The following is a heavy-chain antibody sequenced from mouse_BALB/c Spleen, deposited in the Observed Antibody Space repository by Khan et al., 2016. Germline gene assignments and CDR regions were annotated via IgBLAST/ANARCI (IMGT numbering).Heavy chain of an antibody. Sequence: QFQLVQSGPELKKPGETVKISCKASGYTFTNYGMNWVKQAPGKGLKWMGWINTYTGEPTYADDFKGRFAFSLETSASTAYLQINNLKNEDMATYFCARMDGYYDYWGQGTTLTVSS. CDR3: ARMDGYYDY. D-gene: IGHD2-3*01. V-gene: IGHV9-1*02. J-gene: IGHJ2*01. CDR1: GYTFTNYG. CDR2: INTYTGEP.